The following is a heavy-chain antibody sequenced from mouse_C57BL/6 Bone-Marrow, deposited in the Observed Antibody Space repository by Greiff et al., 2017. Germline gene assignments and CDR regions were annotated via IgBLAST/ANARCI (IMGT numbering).Heavy chain of an antibody. V-gene: IGHV1-54*01. Sequence: VQLQESGAELVRPGTSVKVSCKASGYAFTNYLIEWVKQRPGQGLEWIGVINPRSGGTNYNEKFKGKATLTADKSSSTAYMQLSSLTSEDSAVYFCARWVYYYGSRYFDVWGTGTTVTVSS. J-gene: IGHJ1*03. CDR3: ARWVYYYGSRYFDV. D-gene: IGHD1-1*01. CDR1: GYAFTNYL. CDR2: INPRSGGT.